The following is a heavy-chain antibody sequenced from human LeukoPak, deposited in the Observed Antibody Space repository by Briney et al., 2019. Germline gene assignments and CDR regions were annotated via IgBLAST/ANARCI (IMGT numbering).Heavy chain of an antibody. J-gene: IGHJ5*02. D-gene: IGHD2-2*01. V-gene: IGHV3-23*01. Sequence: PGGSLRLSCAASGFTFSSYAMSWVRQAPGKGLEWVSAISGSGGSTYYADSVKGRFTISRDNSENTLYLQMNSLRAEDTAVYYCAKIDGYCSSTSCYSGWFDPWGQGTLVTVSS. CDR2: ISGSGGST. CDR1: GFTFSSYA. CDR3: AKIDGYCSSTSCYSGWFDP.